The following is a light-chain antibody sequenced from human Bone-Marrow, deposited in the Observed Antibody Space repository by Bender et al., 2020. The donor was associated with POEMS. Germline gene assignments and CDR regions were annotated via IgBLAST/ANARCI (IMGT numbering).Light chain of an antibody. V-gene: IGLV1-44*01. CDR3: AAWEDSLNGWV. CDR2: INN. CDR1: SSNIGTNP. J-gene: IGLJ3*02. Sequence: QSVLTQPLSASGTPGQRVTISCSGSSSNIGTNPVNWYQQLPGTAPKLLIYINNQRPSGVSNRFSGAKSGNTASLTISGLQAEDEGDYYCAAWEDSLNGWVFGGGTKLTVL.